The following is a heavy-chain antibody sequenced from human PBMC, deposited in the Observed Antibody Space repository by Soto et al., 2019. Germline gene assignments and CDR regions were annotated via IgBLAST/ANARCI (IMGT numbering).Heavy chain of an antibody. V-gene: IGHV1-69*06. J-gene: IGHJ6*02. CDR1: GGTFSSYA. CDR3: ARGCSGGSCYSPFYGMDV. D-gene: IGHD2-15*01. CDR2: IIPIFGTS. Sequence: QVQLVQSGAEVKKPGSSVKVSCKASGGTFSSYAISWVRQAPGQGLEWMGGIIPIFGTSNYAQKLQGRVTITAEKSTSTAYMELSSLRSEDTAVYYCARGCSGGSCYSPFYGMDVWGQGTTVTVSS.